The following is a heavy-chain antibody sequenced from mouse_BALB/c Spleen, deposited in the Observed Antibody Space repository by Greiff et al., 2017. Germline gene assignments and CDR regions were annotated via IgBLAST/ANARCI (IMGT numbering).Heavy chain of an antibody. J-gene: IGHJ4*01. Sequence: DVKLVESGGGLVKPGGSLKLSCAASGFTFSSYAMPWVRQTPEKRLEWVASISSGGSTYYPDSVKGRFTISRDNARNILYLQMSSLRSEDTAMYYCARGVVATDYWGQGTSVTVSS. CDR2: ISSGGST. CDR1: GFTFSSYA. CDR3: ARGVVATDY. V-gene: IGHV5-6-5*01. D-gene: IGHD1-1*01.